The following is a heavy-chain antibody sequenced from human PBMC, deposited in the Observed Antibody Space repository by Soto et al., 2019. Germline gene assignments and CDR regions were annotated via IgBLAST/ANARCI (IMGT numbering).Heavy chain of an antibody. CDR1: GYTFTGYY. J-gene: IGHJ6*02. V-gene: IGHV1-2*02. D-gene: IGHD5-12*01. Sequence: GASVKVSCKASGYTFTGYYMHWVRQAPGQGLEWMGWINPNSGGTNYAQKFQGRVTMTRDTSISTAYMELSRLRSDDTAVYYCARGLGYDYGGYYYYGMDVWGQGTTVTVSS. CDR2: INPNSGGT. CDR3: ARGLGYDYGGYYYYGMDV.